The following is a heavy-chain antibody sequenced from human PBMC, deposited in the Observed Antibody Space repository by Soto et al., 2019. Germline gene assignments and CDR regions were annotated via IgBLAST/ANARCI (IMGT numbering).Heavy chain of an antibody. J-gene: IGHJ4*02. V-gene: IGHV3-7*05. CDR2: INDDGSER. CDR1: GFTFSTHW. CDR3: AKDVR. Sequence: VQLVESGGDLVQPGGSLRLSCAASGFTFSTHWMSWVRQAPGKGLEWVANINDDGSERNYADSVRGRFSVSRDNAKNSLFLQMNGLRVEDTALYYCAKDVRWGQGTQVTVSS.